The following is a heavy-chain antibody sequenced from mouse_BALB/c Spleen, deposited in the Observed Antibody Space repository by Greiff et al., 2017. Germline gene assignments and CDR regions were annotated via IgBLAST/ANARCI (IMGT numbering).Heavy chain of an antibody. CDR2: ISSGGGST. J-gene: IGHJ3*01. CDR1: GFAFSSYD. V-gene: IGHV5-12-1*01. Sequence: EVKLVESGGGLVKPGGSLKLSCAASGFAFSSYDMSWVRQTPEKRLEWVAYISSGGGSTYYPDTVKGRFTISRDNDKNTLYLQMSSLKSEDTAMYNCARHEGWFAYWGQGTLVTVSA. CDR3: ARHEGWFAY.